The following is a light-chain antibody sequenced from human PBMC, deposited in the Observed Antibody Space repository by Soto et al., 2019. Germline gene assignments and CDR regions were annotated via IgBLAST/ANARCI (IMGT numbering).Light chain of an antibody. CDR1: QTVYSN. CDR2: RAS. V-gene: IGKV3-15*01. CDR3: QHYQNLWA. J-gene: IGKJ1*01. Sequence: EIVMTQSPATLSVSPGERATLSCRASQTVYSNVAWYQQRPGQAPRLLIYRASSRAIDIPARFSGSGSGTEFTLTISSLQSEDSAVYYCQHYQNLWACGQWTRVEIK.